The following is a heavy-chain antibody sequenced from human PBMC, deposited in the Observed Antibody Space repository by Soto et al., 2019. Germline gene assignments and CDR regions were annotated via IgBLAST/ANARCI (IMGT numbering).Heavy chain of an antibody. CDR3: ARELSRGYSGYDLAY. J-gene: IGHJ4*02. D-gene: IGHD5-12*01. CDR1: GFTFSDYT. V-gene: IGHV3-21*01. Sequence: GGSLRLSCAVSGFTFSDYTMIWVRQAPGKGLEWVSSISSSSSYIYYADSVKGRFTISRDNAKNSLYLQMSSLRAEDTAMYYCARELSRGYSGYDLAYWGQGTLITVSS. CDR2: ISSSSSYI.